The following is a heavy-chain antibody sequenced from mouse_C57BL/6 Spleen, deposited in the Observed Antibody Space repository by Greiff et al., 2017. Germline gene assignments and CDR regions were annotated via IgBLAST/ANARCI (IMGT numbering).Heavy chain of an antibody. V-gene: IGHV5-4*03. CDR1: GFTFSSYA. D-gene: IGHD1-2*01. J-gene: IGHJ4*01. CDR2: ISDGGSYT. CDR3: ARRTTTAYAIDY. Sequence: EVKLVESGGGLVKPGGSLKLSCAASGFTFSSYAMSWVRQTPEKRLEWVATISDGGSYTYYPDNVKGRFTISRDNAKNNLYLQMSHLKSEDTAMYYCARRTTTAYAIDYWGQGTSVTVSS.